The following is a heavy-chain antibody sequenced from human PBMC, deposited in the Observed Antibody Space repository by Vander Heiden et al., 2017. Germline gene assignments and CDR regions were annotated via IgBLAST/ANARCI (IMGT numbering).Heavy chain of an antibody. CDR2: ISWNSGSI. Sequence: EVQLVESGGGVVQPGRSLRLSCAASGFTFDDYAMHWVRQAPGKGLEWVSGISWNSGSIGYADSVKGRFTISRDNAKNSLYLQMNSLRAEDTALYYCAKDYSPYSSGWSTHFDYWGQGTLVTVSS. CDR1: GFTFDDYA. D-gene: IGHD6-19*01. J-gene: IGHJ4*02. CDR3: AKDYSPYSSGWSTHFDY. V-gene: IGHV3-9*01.